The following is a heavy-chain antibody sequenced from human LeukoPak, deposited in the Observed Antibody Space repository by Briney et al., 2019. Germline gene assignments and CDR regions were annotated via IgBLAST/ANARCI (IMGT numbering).Heavy chain of an antibody. CDR1: GGSIFSSNSY. V-gene: IGHV4-39*01. D-gene: IGHD3-10*01. CDR2: INHSGST. J-gene: IGHJ4*02. CDR3: ARHSGSGSYHSPFGN. Sequence: PSETLSLTCTVSGGSIFSSNSYWSWIRQPPGKGLEWIGEINHSGSTNYNPSLKSRVTISVDTSKNQFSLELTSVTAADTAVYFCARHSGSGSYHSPFGNWGQGTLVTVSS.